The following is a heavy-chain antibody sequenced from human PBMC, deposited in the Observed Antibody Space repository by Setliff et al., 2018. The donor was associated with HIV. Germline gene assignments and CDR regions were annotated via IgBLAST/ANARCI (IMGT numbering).Heavy chain of an antibody. Sequence: GGSLRLSCAASGFTFSGYAMSWVRQAPGKGLECVSAISNGGGGYTYYADSVKGRFTISRDNSKNTLYLQMNSLRAEDTAVYYCAKTPSSGWYSLYLDYWGQGTLVTVSS. J-gene: IGHJ4*02. V-gene: IGHV3-23*01. CDR3: AKTPSSGWYSLYLDY. CDR1: GFTFSGYA. CDR2: ISNGGGGYT. D-gene: IGHD6-19*01.